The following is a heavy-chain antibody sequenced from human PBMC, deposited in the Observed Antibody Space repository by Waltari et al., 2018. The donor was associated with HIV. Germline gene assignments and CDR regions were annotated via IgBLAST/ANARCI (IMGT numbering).Heavy chain of an antibody. CDR2: ISTTGSTI. CDR3: ARDRGYDSSGFSFYFDY. J-gene: IGHJ4*02. CDR1: GFTFRRYD. D-gene: IGHD3-22*01. Sequence: EVQLVESGGGLVQPGGSLRLSCEASGFTFRRYDMNWVRQAPGKGLEWVSYISTTGSTIFYADSVKGRFTISRDNAKNSLYLQMNSLRAEDTAVYYCARDRGYDSSGFSFYFDYWGQGTLVTVSS. V-gene: IGHV3-48*03.